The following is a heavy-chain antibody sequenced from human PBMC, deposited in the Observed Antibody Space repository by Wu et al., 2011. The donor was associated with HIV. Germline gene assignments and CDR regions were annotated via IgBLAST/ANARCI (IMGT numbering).Heavy chain of an antibody. V-gene: IGHV1-58*02. CDR3: AASLAAAGYWYLDL. CDR1: GFTFTSSA. CDR2: IVLGSGNT. J-gene: IGHJ2*01. D-gene: IGHD6-13*01. Sequence: QLVQSGPEVKKPGTSVKFSCKASGFTFTSSAMQWVRQARGQRLEWIGWIVLGSGNTNYAQKFQDRVAITRDMSTSTAHMELSSLRSEDTAVYFCAASLAAAGYWYLDLWAVAPWSLSPQ.